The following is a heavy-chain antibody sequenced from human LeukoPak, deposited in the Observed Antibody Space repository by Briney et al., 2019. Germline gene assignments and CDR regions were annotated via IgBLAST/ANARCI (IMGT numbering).Heavy chain of an antibody. CDR2: IKQDGSEK. D-gene: IGHD1-26*01. CDR1: GFTVSSNY. J-gene: IGHJ1*01. CDR3: ARSYSGSYTEYFQH. Sequence: GGSLRLSCAASGFTVSSNYMSWVRQAPGKGLEWVANIKQDGSEKYYVDSVKGRFTISRDNAKNSLYLQMNSLRAEDTAVYYCARSYSGSYTEYFQHWGQGTLVTVSS. V-gene: IGHV3-7*01.